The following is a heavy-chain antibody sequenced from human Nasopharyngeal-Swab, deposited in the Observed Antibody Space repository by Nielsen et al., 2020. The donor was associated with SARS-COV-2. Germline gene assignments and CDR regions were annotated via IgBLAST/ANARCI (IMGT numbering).Heavy chain of an antibody. CDR3: ARDSLKVGVVIPYYYYGMDV. D-gene: IGHD3-3*01. CDR1: GGSISSYY. CDR2: IYYSGST. Sequence: SETLSLTCTVSGGSISSYYWSWIRQPPGKGLEWIGYIYYSGSTNYNPSLKSRVTISVDTSKNQFSLKLSSVTAADTAVYYCARDSLKVGVVIPYYYYGMDVWGQGTTVTVSS. J-gene: IGHJ6*02. V-gene: IGHV4-59*12.